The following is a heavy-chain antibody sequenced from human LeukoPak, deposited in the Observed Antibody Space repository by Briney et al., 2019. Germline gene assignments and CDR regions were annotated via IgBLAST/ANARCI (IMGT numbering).Heavy chain of an antibody. CDR2: ITKSGDQT. CDR3: AKGEGSRASWANYYYYMDV. Sequence: GGSLRLSCVPSGITFSNSALSWVRQAPGKGLEWVSTITKSGDQTHYADSVRGLFTISRDIFKNTLYLQMNSLRAEDTAVYYCAKGEGSRASWANYYYYMDVWGKGTTVTVSS. V-gene: IGHV3-23*01. CDR1: GITFSNSA. J-gene: IGHJ6*03. D-gene: IGHD6-13*01.